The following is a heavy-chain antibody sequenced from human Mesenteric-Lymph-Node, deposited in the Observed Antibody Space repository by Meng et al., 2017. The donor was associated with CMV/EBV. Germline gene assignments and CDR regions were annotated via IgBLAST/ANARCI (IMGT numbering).Heavy chain of an antibody. D-gene: IGHD5-18*01. CDR1: GGSFSGYY. V-gene: IGHV4-34*01. CDR2: INHSGST. CDR3: ARPRGYSYGHNWFDP. J-gene: IGHJ5*02. Sequence: GSLRLSCAVYGGSFSGYYWSWIRQPPGKGLEWIGEINHSGSTNYNPSLKSRVTISVDTSKNQFSLKLSSVTAADTAVYYCARPRGYSYGHNWFDPWGQGTLVTVSS.